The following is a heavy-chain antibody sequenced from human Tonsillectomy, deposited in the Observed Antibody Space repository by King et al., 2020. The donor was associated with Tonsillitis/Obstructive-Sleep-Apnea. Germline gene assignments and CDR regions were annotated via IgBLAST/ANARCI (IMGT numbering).Heavy chain of an antibody. Sequence: QLQESGPGLVKPSETLSLTCTVSGGSISSSSYYWGWIRQPPGKGLEWIGSFYSSGSTYYNPSLKSRVTISVDTSKNQFSLKLSSVPAADTAVYYCARQSPRGAFDIWGQGTMVTVSS. CDR2: FYSSGST. V-gene: IGHV4-39*01. J-gene: IGHJ3*02. CDR3: ARQSPRGAFDI. CDR1: GGSISSSSYY.